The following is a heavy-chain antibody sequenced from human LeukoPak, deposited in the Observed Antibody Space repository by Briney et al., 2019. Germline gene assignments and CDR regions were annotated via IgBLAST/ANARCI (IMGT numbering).Heavy chain of an antibody. J-gene: IGHJ4*02. CDR3: ARGHYDRGEGELYFDY. D-gene: IGHD3-22*01. CDR1: GGSISSGSYY. V-gene: IGHV4-61*02. Sequence: PSETLSLTCTVSGGSISSGSYYWSWIRQPAGKGLEWIGRIYTSGSTNYNPSLKSQVTISVNTSKNQSSLKLSSVTAADTAVYYCARGHYDRGEGELYFDYWGQGTLVTVSS. CDR2: IYTSGST.